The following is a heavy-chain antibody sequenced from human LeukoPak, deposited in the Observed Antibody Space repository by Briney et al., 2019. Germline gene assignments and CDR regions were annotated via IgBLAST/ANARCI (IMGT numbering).Heavy chain of an antibody. V-gene: IGHV4-38-2*02. CDR1: GYSISSGYY. Sequence: SETLPLTCTVSGYSISSGYYWGWIRQPPGKGLEWIGSIYHSGSTYYNPPLKSRVTISVDTSKNQFSLKLSSVTAADTAVYYCARDVGDYGDYGNWFDPWGQGTLVTVSS. J-gene: IGHJ5*02. CDR2: IYHSGST. CDR3: ARDVGDYGDYGNWFDP. D-gene: IGHD4-17*01.